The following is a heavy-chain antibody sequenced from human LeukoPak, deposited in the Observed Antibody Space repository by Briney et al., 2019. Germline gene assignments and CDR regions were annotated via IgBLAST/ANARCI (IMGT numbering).Heavy chain of an antibody. CDR1: GYTFTSYD. CDR2: MNPNSGNT. D-gene: IGHD6-19*01. J-gene: IGHJ6*02. Sequence: ASVKVSCKASGYTFTSYDINWVRQATGQGLEWMGWMNPNSGNTGYAQKFQRRVTMTRNTSISTAYMELSSLRSEDTAVYYCARFPSIAVAGTRYYYGMDVWGQGTTVTVSS. CDR3: ARFPSIAVAGTRYYYGMDV. V-gene: IGHV1-8*01.